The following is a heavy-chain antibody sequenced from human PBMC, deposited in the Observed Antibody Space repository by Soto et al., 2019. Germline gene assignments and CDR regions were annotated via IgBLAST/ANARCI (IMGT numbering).Heavy chain of an antibody. V-gene: IGHV3-72*01. CDR3: AASSYGRVDY. CDR2: IRNKANSYTT. D-gene: IGHD3-10*02. Sequence: EVQLVESGGGLVQPGGSLRLSCAASGFTFSDHYMDWVRQAPGKGLEWVGRIRNKANSYTTDHAASVKGRFTISREDSSNSVYLKMNTLKPDDTAVYYCAASSYGRVDYWGQGTLVTVSS. J-gene: IGHJ4*02. CDR1: GFTFSDHY.